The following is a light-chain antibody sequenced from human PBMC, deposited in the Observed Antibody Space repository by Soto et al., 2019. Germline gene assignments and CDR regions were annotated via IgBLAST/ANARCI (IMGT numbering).Light chain of an antibody. CDR2: EGS. CDR3: CSYAGSSVYV. CDR1: SSDVGSYNL. Sequence: QSVLTQPASVSGSPGQSITISFTGTSSDVGSYNLVSWYQQHPGKAPKLMIYEGSKLPSGVSNRFSGSKSGITASLTISGLQGEDEADYPCCSYAGSSVYVFGTGTKVTVL. V-gene: IGLV2-23*01. J-gene: IGLJ1*01.